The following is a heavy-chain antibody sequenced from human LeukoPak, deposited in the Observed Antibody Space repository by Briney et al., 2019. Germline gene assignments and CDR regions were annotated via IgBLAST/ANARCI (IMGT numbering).Heavy chain of an antibody. Sequence: GASVTVSCKASGYTFTGYYMHWVRQAPGQGLEWMGRINPNSGGTNYAQKFQGRVTMTRDTSISTAYMELSRLRSDDTAVYYCARQLITYNWFDPWGQGTLVTVSS. J-gene: IGHJ5*02. D-gene: IGHD3-10*01. CDR1: GYTFTGYY. CDR3: ARQLITYNWFDP. V-gene: IGHV1-2*06. CDR2: INPNSGGT.